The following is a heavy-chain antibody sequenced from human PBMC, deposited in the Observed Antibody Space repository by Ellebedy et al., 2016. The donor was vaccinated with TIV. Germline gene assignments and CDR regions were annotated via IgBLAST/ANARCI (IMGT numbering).Heavy chain of an antibody. J-gene: IGHJ4*02. CDR2: INTGNGNT. D-gene: IGHD3-3*01. V-gene: IGHV1-3*04. CDR3: ATREWQDPMDV. Sequence: ASVKVSXXASGHTFTAYGIHWVRQAPGQRLEWIGWINTGNGNTKYSQTFQGRVTITRDTSATTAYMELSSLMSEDTAVYYCATREWQDPMDVWGQGTLVTVSS. CDR1: GHTFTAYG.